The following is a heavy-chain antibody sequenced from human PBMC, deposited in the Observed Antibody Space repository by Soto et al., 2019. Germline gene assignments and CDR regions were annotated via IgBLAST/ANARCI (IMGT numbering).Heavy chain of an antibody. Sequence: SETLSLTCTVSGGSISSGGYYWSWIRQHPGKGLEWIGYIYHSGSTYYNPSLKSRVTISVDRSKNQFSLKLSSVTAADTAVYYCARGSGRYYGMDVWGQGTTVTVSS. CDR3: ARGSGRYYGMDV. V-gene: IGHV4-30-2*01. CDR1: GGSISSGGYY. CDR2: IYHSGST. D-gene: IGHD6-25*01. J-gene: IGHJ6*02.